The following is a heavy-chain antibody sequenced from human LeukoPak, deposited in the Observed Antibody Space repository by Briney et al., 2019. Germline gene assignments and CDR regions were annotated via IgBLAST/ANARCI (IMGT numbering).Heavy chain of an antibody. CDR3: ARVRARGSGSYYTAIGY. V-gene: IGHV1-2*02. CDR1: GYTFTGYY. Sequence: GASVKVSCKASGYTFTGYYMRWVRQAPGQGLEWMGWINPNSGGTNYAQKFQGRVTMTRDTSISTAYMELSRLRSDDTAVYYCARVRARGSGSYYTAIGYWGQGTLVTVSS. D-gene: IGHD3-10*01. J-gene: IGHJ4*02. CDR2: INPNSGGT.